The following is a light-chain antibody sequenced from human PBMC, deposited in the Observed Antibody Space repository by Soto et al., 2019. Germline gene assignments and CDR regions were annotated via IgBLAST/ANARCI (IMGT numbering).Light chain of an antibody. CDR2: DAS. V-gene: IGKV3-11*01. Sequence: EIVLKLSPGTLSLCPCERGGLSGSAVQSVSSYLAWYQQKPGQAPRLLIYDASSRATGIPARFSGSGSGTDFTLTISSLEPEDFAVYYCQQLTDWPPQWTFGQGTKVDTK. CDR3: QQLTDWPPQWT. J-gene: IGKJ1*01. CDR1: QSVSSY.